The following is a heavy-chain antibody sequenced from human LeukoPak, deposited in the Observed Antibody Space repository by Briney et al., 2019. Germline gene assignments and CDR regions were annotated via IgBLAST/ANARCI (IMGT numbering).Heavy chain of an antibody. Sequence: GGSLRLSCAASGFTFSDYYMSWIRQAPGKGLEWVSYISSSGSTIYYADSVKGRFTISRDNPRNTLYLQVNSLRAEDTAVYFCAKRGVVIRVILVGFHREAYYFDSWGQGALVTVSS. D-gene: IGHD3-22*01. V-gene: IGHV3-11*01. CDR3: AKRGVVIRVILVGFHREAYYFDS. CDR2: ISSSGSTI. J-gene: IGHJ4*02. CDR1: GFTFSDYY.